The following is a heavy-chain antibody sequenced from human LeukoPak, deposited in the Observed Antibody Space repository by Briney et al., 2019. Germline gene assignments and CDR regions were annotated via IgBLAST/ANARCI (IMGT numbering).Heavy chain of an antibody. CDR1: GGSISSYY. V-gene: IGHV4-59*01. D-gene: IGHD3-3*01. J-gene: IGHJ4*02. Sequence: SETLSLTCTVSGGSISSYYWSWIRQPPGKGLEWIGYIYYSGSTNYNPSLKSRVTISVDTSKNQFSLKLSSVTAADTAVYYCARRGAIFGPHQRWGQGTLVTASS. CDR2: IYYSGST. CDR3: ARRGAIFGPHQR.